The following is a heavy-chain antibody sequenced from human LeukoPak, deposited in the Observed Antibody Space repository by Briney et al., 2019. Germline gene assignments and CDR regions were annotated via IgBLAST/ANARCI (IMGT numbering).Heavy chain of an antibody. D-gene: IGHD6-19*01. CDR1: GYTFTNYG. V-gene: IGHV1-18*01. Sequence: GASVKVSCKSSGYTFTNYGITWVRQAPGQGLEWMGWISPYNGDTNYAEKLQGRVTMTADTSTSTAYMELRSLRSDDTAVYYCARQRGSGWQDYWGQGTLVTVSS. J-gene: IGHJ4*02. CDR3: ARQRGSGWQDY. CDR2: ISPYNGDT.